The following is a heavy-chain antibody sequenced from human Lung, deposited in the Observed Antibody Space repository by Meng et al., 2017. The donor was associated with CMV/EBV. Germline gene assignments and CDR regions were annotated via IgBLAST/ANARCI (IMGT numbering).Heavy chain of an antibody. CDR3: ARGFRFRGGYHSSPLDY. CDR2: MNPNSGDA. CDR1: AFTSYA. D-gene: IGHD3-3*01. J-gene: IGHJ4*02. Sequence: AFTSYAVYWVRQATGQGLEWMGWMNPNSGDADSAQKFQGRVTMTGNTSINTAYMELSSLRSEDAALYYCARGFRFRGGYHSSPLDYWGQGALVTVSS. V-gene: IGHV1-8*01.